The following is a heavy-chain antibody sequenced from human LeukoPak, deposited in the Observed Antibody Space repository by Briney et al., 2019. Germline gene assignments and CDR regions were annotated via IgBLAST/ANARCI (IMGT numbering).Heavy chain of an antibody. V-gene: IGHV7-4-1*01. J-gene: IGHJ4*02. Sequence: GASVKVSCTTSGYTFSDYTINWVRQAPGRGLEWMGWINTNTGDPAYARDFRGRFVLSVDTSVNTAYLDISGLKTEDTAVYYCARSSRGVIGLIDYWGQGALVAVSS. CDR2: INTNTGDP. D-gene: IGHD3-10*01. CDR1: GYTFSDYT. CDR3: ARSSRGVIGLIDY.